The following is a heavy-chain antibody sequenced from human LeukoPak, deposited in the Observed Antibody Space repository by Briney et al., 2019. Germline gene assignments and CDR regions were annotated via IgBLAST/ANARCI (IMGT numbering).Heavy chain of an antibody. CDR1: GYAFTGYY. Sequence: ASVRVSCKASGYAFTGYYMHWVRQAPGQGLEWMGWINPNSGGTNYAQKFQGRVTMTRDTSISTAYMELSRLRSDDTAVYYCARANDYVWGSYRYYYYYYMDVWGKGTTVTVSS. CDR2: INPNSGGT. D-gene: IGHD3-16*02. V-gene: IGHV1-2*02. CDR3: ARANDYVWGSYRYYYYYYMDV. J-gene: IGHJ6*03.